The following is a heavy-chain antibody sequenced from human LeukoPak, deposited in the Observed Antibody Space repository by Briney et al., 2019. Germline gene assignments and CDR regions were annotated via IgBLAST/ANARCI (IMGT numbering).Heavy chain of an antibody. CDR3: ARVEDGYSYGRPFDY. Sequence: ASVKVSCKASGYTFTAYYMHWVRQAPGQGLEWMGRINPNSGDTNYAQKFQGRVTITRDTSISTAYMELSRLRSDDTAVYYCARVEDGYSYGRPFDYWGQGTLVTVSS. CDR2: INPNSGDT. CDR1: GYTFTAYY. D-gene: IGHD5-18*01. V-gene: IGHV1-2*06. J-gene: IGHJ4*02.